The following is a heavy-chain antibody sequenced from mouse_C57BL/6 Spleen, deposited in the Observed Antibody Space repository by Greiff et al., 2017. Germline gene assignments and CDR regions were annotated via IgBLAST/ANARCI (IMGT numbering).Heavy chain of an antibody. J-gene: IGHJ2*01. CDR1: GFTFSSYC. Sequence: EVKLVESGGDLVKPGGSLKLSCAASGFTFSSYCMSWVRQTPDKRLEWVATISSGGSYTYYPDKVKGRFTISRDNAKNTLYLQMSSLKSEDTAMYYCARQPCDGYYEDYWGQGTTLTVSS. V-gene: IGHV5-6*01. D-gene: IGHD2-3*01. CDR2: ISSGGSYT. CDR3: ARQPCDGYYEDY.